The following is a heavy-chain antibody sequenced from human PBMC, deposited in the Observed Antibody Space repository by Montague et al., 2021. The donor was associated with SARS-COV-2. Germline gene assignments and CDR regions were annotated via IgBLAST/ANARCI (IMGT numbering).Heavy chain of an antibody. V-gene: IGHV6-1*01. J-gene: IGHJ4*02. D-gene: IGHD3-10*01. CDR2: N. CDR3: ARHSGGSEVSGLDY. Sequence: NDYAVSVKSRITINPDTSKNQISLQLNSVTPEDTAVYYCARHSGGSEVSGLDYWGQGTLVTVSS.